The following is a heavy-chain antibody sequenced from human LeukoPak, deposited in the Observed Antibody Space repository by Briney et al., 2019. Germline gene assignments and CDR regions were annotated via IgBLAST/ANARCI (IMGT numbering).Heavy chain of an antibody. CDR1: GYTFTSYG. CDR2: ISAYNGNT. CDR3: ARDLRGWELRVFGVRFDY. Sequence: GASVKVSCKASGYTFTSYGISWVRQAPGQGLEWMGWISAYNGNTNYAQKLQGRVTMTTDTSTSTAYMELRSLRSDDTAVYYCARDLRGWELRVFGVRFDYWGQGTLVTISS. D-gene: IGHD1-26*01. J-gene: IGHJ4*02. V-gene: IGHV1-18*01.